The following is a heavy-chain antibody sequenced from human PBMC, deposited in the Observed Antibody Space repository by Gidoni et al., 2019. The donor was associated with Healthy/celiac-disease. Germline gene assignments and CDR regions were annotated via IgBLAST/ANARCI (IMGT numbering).Heavy chain of an antibody. D-gene: IGHD3-22*01. Sequence: QVQLQQWGAGLLKPSETLSLTCAVYGGSFSGYYWSWIRQPPGKGLEWIGEINHSGSTNYNPSLKSRVTISVDTSKNQFSLKLSSVTAADTAVYYCARDRSVELTPFDYWGQGTLVTVSS. CDR2: INHSGST. J-gene: IGHJ4*02. CDR1: GGSFSGYY. CDR3: ARDRSVELTPFDY. V-gene: IGHV4-34*01.